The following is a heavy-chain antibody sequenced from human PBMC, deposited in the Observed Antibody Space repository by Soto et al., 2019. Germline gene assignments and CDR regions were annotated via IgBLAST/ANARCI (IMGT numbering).Heavy chain of an antibody. CDR1: GGSISSSSYY. Sequence: SETLSVTCTVSGGSISSSSYYWGWIRQPPGKGLEWIGSIYYSGSTYYNPSLKSRVTISVDTSKNQFSLKLSSVTAADTAVYYCARHMYYDFWSGYGWFDPWGQGTLVTVSS. D-gene: IGHD3-3*01. CDR2: IYYSGST. J-gene: IGHJ5*02. V-gene: IGHV4-39*01. CDR3: ARHMYYDFWSGYGWFDP.